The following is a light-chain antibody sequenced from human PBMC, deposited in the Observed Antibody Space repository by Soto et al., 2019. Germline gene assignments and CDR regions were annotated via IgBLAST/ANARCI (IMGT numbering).Light chain of an antibody. V-gene: IGKV3-15*01. Sequence: EIVMTQSPATLSVSPGERATLSCRASQSVSSNLAGYQQKPGQAPRRLIYGASTGATGIPARFTGSGCGTEFTLTITSLQSEDFAVYYCQQYNNWPPPLTFGGGTKVEIK. CDR2: GAS. J-gene: IGKJ4*01. CDR3: QQYNNWPPPLT. CDR1: QSVSSN.